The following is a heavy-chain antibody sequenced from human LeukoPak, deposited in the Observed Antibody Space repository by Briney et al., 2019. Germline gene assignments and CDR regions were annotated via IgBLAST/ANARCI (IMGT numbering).Heavy chain of an antibody. CDR2: MNADNGHR. J-gene: IGHJ4*01. CDR3: ARGRSSWFFDY. Sequence: ASVKVSCKASGYTFTGYYMHWVRQAPGQGLEWMGWMNADNGHRGYAQKFQGRVTMTMDPSISTAYLELRSLTSEDTAVYYCARGRSSWFFDYWGQGTLLIVSS. V-gene: IGHV1-8*02. CDR1: GYTFTGYY. D-gene: IGHD6-13*01.